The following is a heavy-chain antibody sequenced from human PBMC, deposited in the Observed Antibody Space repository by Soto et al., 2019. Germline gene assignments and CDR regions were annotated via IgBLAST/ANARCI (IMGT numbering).Heavy chain of an antibody. CDR1: GESFSGYY. CDR2: INHSGST. D-gene: IGHD3-3*01. J-gene: IGHJ4*02. Sequence: SETLSLTCAVYGESFSGYYWSWIRQAPGKGLEWIGEINHSGSTNYNPSLKSRVTISVDTSKNQFSLKLNSVTGADTAVYYCARSDFWSGCLDYWGQGTLVTVSS. V-gene: IGHV4-34*01. CDR3: ARSDFWSGCLDY.